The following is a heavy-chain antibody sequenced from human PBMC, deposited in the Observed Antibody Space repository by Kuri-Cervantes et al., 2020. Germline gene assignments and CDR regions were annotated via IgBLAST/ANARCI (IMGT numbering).Heavy chain of an antibody. CDR1: GYTFTSYG. CDR3: ARGLGNGVESAFDI. V-gene: IGHV1-69*06. J-gene: IGHJ3*02. D-gene: IGHD2-8*01. Sequence: SVKVSCKVSGYTFTSYGLSWVRQAPGQGLEWMGGIIPIFGTANYAQKFQGRVTITADKSTSTAYMELSSLRSEDTAVYYCARGLGNGVESAFDIWGQGTMVTVSS. CDR2: IIPIFGTA.